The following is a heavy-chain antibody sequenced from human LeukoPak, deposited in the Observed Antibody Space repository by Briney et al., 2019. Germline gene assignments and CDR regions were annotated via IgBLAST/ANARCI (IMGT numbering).Heavy chain of an antibody. CDR3: ARRARDTALSDP. Sequence: AASVKVSCKASGYTFTSYDINWVRQATGQGIEWMGWMNPNSGNTGYAQKFQGRVTMTRNTSISTAYMELSSLRSEDTAVYYCARRARDTALSDPWGQGTLVTVSS. J-gene: IGHJ5*02. V-gene: IGHV1-8*01. CDR2: MNPNSGNT. CDR1: GYTFTSYD. D-gene: IGHD5-18*01.